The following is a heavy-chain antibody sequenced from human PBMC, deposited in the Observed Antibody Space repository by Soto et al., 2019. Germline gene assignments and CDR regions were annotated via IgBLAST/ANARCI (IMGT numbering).Heavy chain of an antibody. CDR2: LNTDGKDT. J-gene: IGHJ3*01. CDR3: ARQLGLKGDAFDF. V-gene: IGHV3-74*01. Sequence: EMQLVESGGGLVQPGGSLRLSCAASGFTFSRYWMHWVRQAPGKGLVWVSRLNTDGKDTRYADSVKGRFTISRDNAKNTLHFQMNSLRAEDTAVYYCARQLGLKGDAFDFWGQGTMVTVSS. D-gene: IGHD5-18*01. CDR1: GFTFSRYW.